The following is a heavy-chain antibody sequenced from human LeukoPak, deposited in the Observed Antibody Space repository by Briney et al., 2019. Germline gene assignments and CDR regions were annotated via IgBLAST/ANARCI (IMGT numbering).Heavy chain of an antibody. V-gene: IGHV3-21*04. CDR3: ATTHYYDSSGYPAALPNWFDP. J-gene: IGHJ5*02. CDR2: ISSSSSYI. CDR1: GFAFSSYS. Sequence: GGSLRLSCAASGFAFSSYSMNWVRQAPGKGLEWVSSISSSSSYIYYADSVKGRFTISRDNAKNSLYLQMNSLRAEDTAVYYCATTHYYDSSGYPAALPNWFDPWGQGTLVTVSS. D-gene: IGHD3-22*01.